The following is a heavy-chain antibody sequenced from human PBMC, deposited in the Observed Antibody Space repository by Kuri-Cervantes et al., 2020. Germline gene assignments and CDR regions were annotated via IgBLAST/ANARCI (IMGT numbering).Heavy chain of an antibody. Sequence: ASVKVSCKASGGTFSSYAINWVRQATGQGLEWMGWMNPNSGNTGYAQKFQGRVTMTRNTSISTAYMELSSLRSEETAVYYCARGRGGLWELRDNHLKNNWFDPWGQGTLVTDSS. CDR2: MNPNSGNT. CDR3: ARGRGGLWELRDNHLKNNWFDP. D-gene: IGHD1-26*01. V-gene: IGHV1-8*02. J-gene: IGHJ5*02. CDR1: GGTFSSYA.